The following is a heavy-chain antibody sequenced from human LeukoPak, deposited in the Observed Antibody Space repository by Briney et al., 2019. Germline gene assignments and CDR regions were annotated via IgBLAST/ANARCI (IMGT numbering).Heavy chain of an antibody. CDR1: GFTFSSYG. D-gene: IGHD3-10*01. Sequence: PGGSLRLSCAASGFTFSSYGMHWVRQAPGKGLEWVAVISYDGSNKYYADSVKGRFTISRDNSKNTLYLQMNNLRAEDTAVYYCAKDSNYYGSGSAWDAFDIWGQGTMVTVSS. CDR2: ISYDGSNK. V-gene: IGHV3-30*18. J-gene: IGHJ3*02. CDR3: AKDSNYYGSGSAWDAFDI.